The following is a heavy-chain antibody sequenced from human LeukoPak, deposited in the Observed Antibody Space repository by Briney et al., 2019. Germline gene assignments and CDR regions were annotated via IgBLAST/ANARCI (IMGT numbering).Heavy chain of an antibody. J-gene: IGHJ6*03. V-gene: IGHV4-59*11. D-gene: IGHD6-13*01. CDR1: GGSISSHY. CDR2: IYYSGST. CDR3: ARRGSIAAGGRTYYYMDV. Sequence: SQTLSLTCTVSGGSISSHYWSWIRHPPGKGQELNGYIYYSGSTNNNHTLKSRVTIYVDTSKIQFSLQPSSVTAADTAVYYCARRGSIAAGGRTYYYMDVWGKGTTVTVSS.